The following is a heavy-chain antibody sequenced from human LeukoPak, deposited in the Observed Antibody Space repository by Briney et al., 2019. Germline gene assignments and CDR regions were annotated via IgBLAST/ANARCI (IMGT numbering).Heavy chain of an antibody. J-gene: IGHJ4*02. CDR3: SRGMTESGAKYYSDH. V-gene: IGHV3-49*04. Sequence: GGSLRLSCTGSGFNFADYAMSWVRQAPGQGLEWVGLIRSRLYGGTAEYGASVKGRFTVSRDDSQRIAYLQMNSLKTDDTAVYYCSRGMTESGAKYYSDHWGQGTLVTVSS. CDR2: IRSRLYGGTA. CDR1: GFNFADYA. D-gene: IGHD4/OR15-4a*01.